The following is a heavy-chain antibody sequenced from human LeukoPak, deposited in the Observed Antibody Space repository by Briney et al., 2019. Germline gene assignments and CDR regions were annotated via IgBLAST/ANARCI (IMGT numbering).Heavy chain of an antibody. CDR2: INHSGST. CDR3: ARHRKRSGGYFGSGHDAFDT. Sequence: SETLSLTCAVYGASFSGFYWSWIRQSPGKGLEWIGEINHSGSTNYNPSLKSPVTISVDTSKNQFSLKLSSVTAADTAIYYCARHRKRSGGYFGSGHDAFDTWGQGTMVTVSS. D-gene: IGHD3-22*01. V-gene: IGHV4-34*01. J-gene: IGHJ3*02. CDR1: GASFSGFY.